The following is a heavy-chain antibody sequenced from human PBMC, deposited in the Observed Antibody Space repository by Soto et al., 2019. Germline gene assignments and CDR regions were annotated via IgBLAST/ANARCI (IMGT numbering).Heavy chain of an antibody. J-gene: IGHJ6*02. CDR1: GFTFSSYG. V-gene: IGHV3-30*18. CDR2: ISYDGSNK. D-gene: IGHD3-16*01. Sequence: PGGSLRLSCAASGFTFSSYGMHWVRQAPGKGLEWVAVISYDGSNKYYADSVKGRFTISRDNSKNTLYLQMNSLRAEDTAVYYCAKDWRSYRPYVWGQGTTVTVSS. CDR3: AKDWRSYRPYV.